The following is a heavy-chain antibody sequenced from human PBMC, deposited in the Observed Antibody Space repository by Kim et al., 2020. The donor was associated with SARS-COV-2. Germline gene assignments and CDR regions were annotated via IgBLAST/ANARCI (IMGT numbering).Heavy chain of an antibody. D-gene: IGHD2-2*02. Sequence: GGFLRLSCAASGFTFSSYSMNWVRQAPGKGLEWVSYISSSSSTIKYADSVKGRFTISRDNAKNSLYLQMNSLRAEDTAVYYCARDRLYAFDYWGQGTLVT. J-gene: IGHJ4*02. CDR2: ISSSSSTI. V-gene: IGHV3-48*04. CDR1: GFTFSSYS. CDR3: ARDRLYAFDY.